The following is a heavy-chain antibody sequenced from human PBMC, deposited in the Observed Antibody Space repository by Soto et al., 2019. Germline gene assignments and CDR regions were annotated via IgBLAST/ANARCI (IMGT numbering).Heavy chain of an antibody. Sequence: PGGSLRLSCAASGFTFSDYYMTWIRKAPGKGLELVSYTSSSGTGIYYADSVKGRFTISRDNAKKSLYLQMSSLRAEDTAIYYCSRAYSDAFDIWGQGTMVTVSS. CDR3: SRAYSDAFDI. V-gene: IGHV3-11*01. CDR2: TSSSGTGI. CDR1: GFTFSDYY. J-gene: IGHJ3*02. D-gene: IGHD2-15*01.